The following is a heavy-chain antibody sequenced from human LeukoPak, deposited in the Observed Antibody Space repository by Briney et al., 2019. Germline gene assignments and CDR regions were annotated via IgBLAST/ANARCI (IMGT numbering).Heavy chain of an antibody. CDR3: ARVSSGYYDFWSGYYGGFDY. D-gene: IGHD3-3*01. CDR2: ISAYNGNT. V-gene: IGHV1-18*01. CDR1: GYTFTSYG. J-gene: IGHJ4*02. Sequence: VASVKVSCKASGYTFTSYGISWVRQAPGQGLEWMGWISAYNGNTNYAQKLQGRVTMTTDTSTSTAYMELRSLRSDDTAVYYCARVSSGYYDFWSGYYGGFDYWGQGTLVTVSS.